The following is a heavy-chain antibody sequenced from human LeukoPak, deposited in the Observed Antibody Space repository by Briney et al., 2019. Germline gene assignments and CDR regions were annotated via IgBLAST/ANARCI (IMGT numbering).Heavy chain of an antibody. CDR2: IYSGGST. CDR3: ARALPDYYYDSSGYYQYYFDY. D-gene: IGHD3-22*01. V-gene: IGHV3-53*01. CDR1: GFTVSSNY. Sequence: GGSLRLPCAASGFTVSSNYMSWVRQAPGKGLEWVSVIYSGGSTYYADSVKGRFTISRDNSKNTLYLQMNSLRAEDTAVYYCARALPDYYYDSSGYYQYYFDYWGQGTLVTVSS. J-gene: IGHJ4*02.